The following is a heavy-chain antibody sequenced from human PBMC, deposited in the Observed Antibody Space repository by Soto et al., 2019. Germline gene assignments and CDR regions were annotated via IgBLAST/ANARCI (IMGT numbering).Heavy chain of an antibody. J-gene: IGHJ4*02. D-gene: IGHD5-12*01. CDR2: IYYSGST. Sequence: QVQLQESGPGLVKPSQTLSLSCTVSGGSLSSGGYYWSWIRQHPGKGLEWIGFIYYSGSTYYNPSLKSRVTISVDTSQNQFSLKLSSVTAADTDVYYCARDTQRGYSGYFDSWGQGTLVTVSS. V-gene: IGHV4-31*03. CDR3: ARDTQRGYSGYFDS. CDR1: GGSLSSGGYY.